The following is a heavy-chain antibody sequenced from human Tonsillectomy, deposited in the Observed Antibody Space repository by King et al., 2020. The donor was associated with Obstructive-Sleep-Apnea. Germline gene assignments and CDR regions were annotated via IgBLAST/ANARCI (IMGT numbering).Heavy chain of an antibody. J-gene: IGHJ3*02. CDR1: GYSFTSYW. CDR3: AGINYYDSSGHPAAFDI. V-gene: IGHV5-51*01. CDR2: IYPVDSDT. D-gene: IGHD3-22*01. Sequence: EVQLVQSGAEVKKPGESLKISCKGSGYSFTSYWIGWVRQMPGKGLEWMGIIYPVDSDTRYSPSFQGQVTISADKSISTAYLQWSSLKASATAMYYCAGINYYDSSGHPAAFDIWGQGTMVTVSS.